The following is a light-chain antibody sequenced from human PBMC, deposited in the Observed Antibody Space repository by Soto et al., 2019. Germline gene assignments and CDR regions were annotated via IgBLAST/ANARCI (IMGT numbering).Light chain of an antibody. CDR1: QSVTTSF. CDR2: DSS. V-gene: IGKV3-20*01. CDR3: LQYDSSLT. Sequence: EIVLTQSPGTLSLSPGERATLSCRARQSVTTSFLAWYQQKPGQAPRLLIYDSSRRATGIPGRFNRSGSGTDFTLTISRLEPEDFAVYYCLQYDSSLTFGQGTKVESK. J-gene: IGKJ1*01.